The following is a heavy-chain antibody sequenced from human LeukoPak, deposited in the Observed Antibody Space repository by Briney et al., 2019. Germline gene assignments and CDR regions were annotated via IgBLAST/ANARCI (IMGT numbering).Heavy chain of an antibody. D-gene: IGHD6-13*01. CDR3: ARGNRAGYSSSWYGYWFDP. CDR1: GGSISSYY. Sequence: PSETLSLTCTVSGGSISSYYWSWIRQPPGKGLEWIGYIYYSGSTNYNPSLKSRVTISVDTSENQFSLKLSSVTAADTAVYYCARGNRAGYSSSWYGYWFDPWGQGTLVTVSS. V-gene: IGHV4-59*01. CDR2: IYYSGST. J-gene: IGHJ5*02.